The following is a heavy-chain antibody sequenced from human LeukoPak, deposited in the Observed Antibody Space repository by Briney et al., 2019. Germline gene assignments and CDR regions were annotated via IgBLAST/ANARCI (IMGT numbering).Heavy chain of an antibody. CDR2: INPSGGST. CDR1: GYTFTSYY. V-gene: IGHV1-46*01. Sequence: ASVKVSCKASGYTFTSYYMHWVRQAPGQGLEWMGIINPSGGSTSYAQKFQGRVTITRDMSTSTAYMELSSLRSEDTAVYYCAAELGRGGGIDYWGQGTLVTVSS. D-gene: IGHD3-16*01. J-gene: IGHJ4*02. CDR3: AAELGRGGGIDY.